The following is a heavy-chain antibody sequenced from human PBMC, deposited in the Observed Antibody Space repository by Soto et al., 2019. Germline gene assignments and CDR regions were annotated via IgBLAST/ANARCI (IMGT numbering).Heavy chain of an antibody. CDR2: IYYSGST. CDR1: GGSISSGDYY. J-gene: IGHJ6*02. V-gene: IGHV4-30-4*01. CDR3: AREKVYCSSTSCYIPYYYYYGMDV. Sequence: SETLSLTCTVSGGSISSGDYYWSWIRQPPGKGLEWIGYIYYSGSTYYNPSLKSRVTISVDTSKNQFSLKLSSVTAADTAEYYCAREKVYCSSTSCYIPYYYYYGMDVWGQGTTVTVSS. D-gene: IGHD2-2*02.